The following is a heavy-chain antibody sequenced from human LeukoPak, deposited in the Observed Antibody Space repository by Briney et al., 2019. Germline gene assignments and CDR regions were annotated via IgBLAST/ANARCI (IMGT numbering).Heavy chain of an antibody. CDR2: IYADGRA. Sequence: GGSLTLSCAASGFTVSSNYMSWVCQAPGKGLEWVSLIYADGRAYYADSVRGRFTISRDSSKNTLYLQMNSLRPEDTAIYYCATDGYIYFEYWGQGTLVTVSS. CDR1: GFTVSSNY. CDR3: ATDGYIYFEY. V-gene: IGHV3-53*01. D-gene: IGHD5-24*01. J-gene: IGHJ4*02.